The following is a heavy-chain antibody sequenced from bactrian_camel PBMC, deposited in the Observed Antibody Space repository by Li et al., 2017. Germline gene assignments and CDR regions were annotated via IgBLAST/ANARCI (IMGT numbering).Heavy chain of an antibody. V-gene: IGHV3S53*01. Sequence: HVQLVESGGGSVKAGGSLRLSCLMSGMHYTSYCAGWYRQPPGGIHEGIAAIDRDGTTQYADSMEGRFTISEDKAKNTLYLQINDLKPEDSGKYYCAAEGARQSRDGKCSTHPPAFGVRGRGTQVTVS. D-gene: IGHD2*01. CDR3: AAEGARQSRDGKCSTHPPAFGV. CDR2: IDRDGTT. J-gene: IGHJ4*01. CDR1: GMHYTSYC.